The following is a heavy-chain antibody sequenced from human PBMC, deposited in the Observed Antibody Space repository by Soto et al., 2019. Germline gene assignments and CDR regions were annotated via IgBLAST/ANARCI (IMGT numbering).Heavy chain of an antibody. CDR1: GFTFSSYA. D-gene: IGHD2-2*01. CDR3: AKDWGGYCSSTNCYPLYYFNY. CDR2: ISGSGDGT. Sequence: GGSLRLSCAASGFTFSSYAMSWVRQAPGKGLKWVSSISGSGDGTYYADFVRGRFAIYRDNSKNTLYLQVNSLRAEDTAVYYCAKDWGGYCSSTNCYPLYYFNYWGLETLVTVSS. J-gene: IGHJ4*02. V-gene: IGHV3-23*01.